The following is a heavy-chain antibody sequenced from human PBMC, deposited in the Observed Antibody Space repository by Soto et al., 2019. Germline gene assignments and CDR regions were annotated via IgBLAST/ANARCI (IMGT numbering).Heavy chain of an antibody. D-gene: IGHD3-3*01. CDR3: ARGQRFSDWFDP. Sequence: SETLSLTCSGSGGTISGYYWTWIRQPAGKGLERIGRIYSSGNTKYNPSLQSRVTMSLDTSNNQFSLRLTSVTAADTAVYYCARGQRFSDWFDPWGQGTLVTVSS. V-gene: IGHV4-4*07. CDR1: GGTISGYY. J-gene: IGHJ5*02. CDR2: IYSSGNT.